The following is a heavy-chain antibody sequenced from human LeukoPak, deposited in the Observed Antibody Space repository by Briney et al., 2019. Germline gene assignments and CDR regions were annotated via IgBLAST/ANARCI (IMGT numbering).Heavy chain of an antibody. CDR3: AKGLGDDWFDP. V-gene: IGHV3-11*04. Sequence: GGSLRLSCAASGFTFSDYYMSRIRQAPGKGLEWVSYISSSSSTIYYADSVKGRFTISRDNSKNTLYLQMNSLRAEDTAVYYCAKGLGDDWFDPWGRGTLVTVSS. CDR1: GFTFSDYY. J-gene: IGHJ5*02. CDR2: ISSSSSTI. D-gene: IGHD4-17*01.